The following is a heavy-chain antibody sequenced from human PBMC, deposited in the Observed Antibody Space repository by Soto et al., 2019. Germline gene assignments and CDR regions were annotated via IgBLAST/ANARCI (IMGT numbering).Heavy chain of an antibody. D-gene: IGHD3-10*01. CDR2: IIPIFGTA. J-gene: IGHJ4*02. V-gene: IGHV1-69*13. CDR3: ARGSPQYYYGSGSYYNDDY. CDR1: GGTFSSYA. Sequence: SVKVSCKASGGTFSSYAISWVRQAPGQGLEWMGGIIPIFGTANYAQKFQGRVTITADESTSTAYMELSSLRSEDTAVYYCARGSPQYYYGSGSYYNDDYWGQGTLVTVSS.